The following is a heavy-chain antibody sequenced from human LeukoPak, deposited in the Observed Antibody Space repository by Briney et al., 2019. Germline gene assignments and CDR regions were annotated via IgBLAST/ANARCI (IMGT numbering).Heavy chain of an antibody. CDR1: GYTFTRYY. CDR2: SKPSGGST. J-gene: IGHJ4*02. D-gene: IGHD3-9*01. CDR3: ARRNDILTSYYGIDD. V-gene: IGHV1-46*01. Sequence: GASVKVSCKASGYTFTRYYIHWVRQAPGQGLKWIGRSKPSGGSTGYAQKFQGRVTMTRDMSTSTVYMELSSLRSEDTAVYYCARRNDILTSYYGIDDWGQGTLVTVSS.